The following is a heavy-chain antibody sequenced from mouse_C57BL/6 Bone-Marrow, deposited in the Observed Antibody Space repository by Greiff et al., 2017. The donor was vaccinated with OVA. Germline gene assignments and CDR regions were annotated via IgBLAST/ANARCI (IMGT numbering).Heavy chain of an antibody. D-gene: IGHD2-3*01. Sequence: EVKLEASGPGLVKPSQSLSLTCSVTGYSITSGYSWNWIRQFPGNKLEWMGYISYDGSNNYNPSLKNRISITRDTSKNQFFLKLNSVTTEDTATYYCARGWLLRDWYCDVWGTGTTVTVAS. V-gene: IGHV3-6*01. CDR1: GYSITSGYS. CDR2: ISYDGSN. J-gene: IGHJ1*03. CDR3: ARGWLLRDWYCDV.